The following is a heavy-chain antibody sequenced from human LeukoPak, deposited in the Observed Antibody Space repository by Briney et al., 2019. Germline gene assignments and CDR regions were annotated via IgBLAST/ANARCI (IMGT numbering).Heavy chain of an antibody. CDR3: ARGLHYDFWSGYYHAFDI. CDR1: GYTFTGYY. J-gene: IGHJ3*02. D-gene: IGHD3-3*01. V-gene: IGHV1-2*02. CDR2: INPNSGGT. Sequence: GASVKVSCKASGYTFTGYYMHWVRQAPGQGPEWMGWINPNSGGTNYAQKFQGRVTMTRDTSISTAYMELSRLRSDDTAVYYCARGLHYDFWSGYYHAFDIWGQGTMVTVSS.